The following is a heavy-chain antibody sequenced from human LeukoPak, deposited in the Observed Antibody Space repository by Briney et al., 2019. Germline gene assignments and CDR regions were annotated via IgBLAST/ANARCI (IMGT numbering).Heavy chain of an antibody. D-gene: IGHD4-17*01. Sequence: SETLSLTCTVSGGSISSYYWSWIRQPPGKGLECIGYIYYSGSTNYNPSLKSRVTISVDTSKNQFSLKLSSVTAADTAVYYCARGVDGDRYVFDYWGQGTLVTVSS. J-gene: IGHJ4*02. V-gene: IGHV4-59*01. CDR3: ARGVDGDRYVFDY. CDR2: IYYSGST. CDR1: GGSISSYY.